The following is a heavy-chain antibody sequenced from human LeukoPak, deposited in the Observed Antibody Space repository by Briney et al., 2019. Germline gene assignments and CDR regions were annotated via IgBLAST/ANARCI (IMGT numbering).Heavy chain of an antibody. Sequence: GGSLRLSCAASGFTFSSYEMNWVRQAPGKGLEWVSYISSSGSTIYYADSVKGRFTISRDNSKNTLYLQMNSLRAEDTAVYYCARGYYDSSGYYYFDYWGQGTLVTVSS. CDR1: GFTFSSYE. V-gene: IGHV3-48*03. CDR2: ISSSGSTI. J-gene: IGHJ4*02. D-gene: IGHD3-22*01. CDR3: ARGYYDSSGYYYFDY.